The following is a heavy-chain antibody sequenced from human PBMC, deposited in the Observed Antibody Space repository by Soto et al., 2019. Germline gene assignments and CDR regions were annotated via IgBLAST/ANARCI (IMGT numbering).Heavy chain of an antibody. CDR2: IYPGDSDT. V-gene: IGHV5-51*01. Sequence: PGESLKISCKGSGYSFTSYWIGWVRQMPGKGLEWMGIIYPGDSDTRYSPSFQGQVTISADKSISTAYLQWSSLKASDTAMYYCATTYSGSARGYYYGMDVWGQGTTVTVSS. J-gene: IGHJ6*02. D-gene: IGHD1-26*01. CDR1: GYSFTSYW. CDR3: ATTYSGSARGYYYGMDV.